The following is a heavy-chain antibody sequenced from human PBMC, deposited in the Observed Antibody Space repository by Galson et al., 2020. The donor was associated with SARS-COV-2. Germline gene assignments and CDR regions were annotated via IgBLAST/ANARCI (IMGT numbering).Heavy chain of an antibody. CDR3: ARNWGDLDY. CDR2: IDPNDSYT. D-gene: IGHD7-27*01. J-gene: IGHJ4*02. CDR1: GYSFTNYW. Sequence: HGESLKISCQTSGYSFTNYWITWVRQMPGKGLECVGKIDPNDSYTDYNPSFKGHVTMSVDKSAKAAFLRWSSLRPSDTATYYCARNWGDLDYWGQGTVVTVSS. V-gene: IGHV5-10-1*01.